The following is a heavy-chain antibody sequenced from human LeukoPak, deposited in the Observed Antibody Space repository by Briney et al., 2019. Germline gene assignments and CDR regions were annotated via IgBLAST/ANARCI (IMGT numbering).Heavy chain of an antibody. CDR2: ISSSSSYI. D-gene: IGHD6-19*01. CDR3: ARFYDTGWYGHFDY. Sequence: GGSLRLSCAASGFTFSSYSMNWVRQAPGKGLEWVSSISSSSSYIYYADSAKGRFTISRDNAKNSLYLQMNSLRAEDTAVYYCARFYDTGWYGHFDYWGQGALVAVSS. CDR1: GFTFSSYS. V-gene: IGHV3-21*01. J-gene: IGHJ4*02.